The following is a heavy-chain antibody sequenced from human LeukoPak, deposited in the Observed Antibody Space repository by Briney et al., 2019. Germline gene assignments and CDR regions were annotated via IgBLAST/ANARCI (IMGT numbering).Heavy chain of an antibody. CDR2: IIPIFGTA. CDR1: GGTFSSYA. Sequence: ASVKVSCKASGGTFSSYAISWVRQAPGQGLEWMGGIIPIFGTANYAQKFQGRVTITADESTSTAYMEPSSLRSEDTAVYYCARGNYYGSGSYSLDYWGQGTLVTVSS. V-gene: IGHV1-69*13. D-gene: IGHD3-10*01. CDR3: ARGNYYGSGSYSLDY. J-gene: IGHJ4*02.